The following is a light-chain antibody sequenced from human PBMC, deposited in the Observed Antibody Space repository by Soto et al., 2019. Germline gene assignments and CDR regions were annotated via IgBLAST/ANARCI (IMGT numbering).Light chain of an antibody. CDR2: DVS. CDR3: SSYTSSYTLE. V-gene: IGLV2-14*01. J-gene: IGLJ2*01. CDR1: SSDVGGYNY. Sequence: QSVLTQPASVSGSPGQSITISCTGTSSDVGGYNYVSWYQQHPGKAPKLMIYDVSNRPSGVSNRFSGSKSGNTASLTISGLQAEDEADYYCSSYTSSYTLEFGGGTKLTVL.